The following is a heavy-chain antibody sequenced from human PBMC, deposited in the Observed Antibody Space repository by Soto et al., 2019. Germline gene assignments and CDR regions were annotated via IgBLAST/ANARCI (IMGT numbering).Heavy chain of an antibody. V-gene: IGHV1-69*12. J-gene: IGHJ6*02. CDR2: IIPTFGKP. CDR3: AAEEGMDEVDYFYVMEV. D-gene: IGHD5-12*01. Sequence: QVQLEQSGAEVGQPGSSVKVSCKATGGSFSSLGLSWVRRAPGQGLEWMGGIIPTFGKPTYTQKFQARITITADESTRTAYMELTSLTSEDTAVYYCAAEEGMDEVDYFYVMEVWGQGTAVTV. CDR1: GGSFSSLG.